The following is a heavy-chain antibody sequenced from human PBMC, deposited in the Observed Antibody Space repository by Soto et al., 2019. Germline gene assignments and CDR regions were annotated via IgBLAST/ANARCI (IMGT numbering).Heavy chain of an antibody. V-gene: IGHV2-70*20. D-gene: IGHD3-10*01. CDR1: GFSLSTTGMC. CDR2: IDWDDDK. J-gene: IGHJ4*02. CDR3: ARASLGSGSFLLDY. Sequence: SGPTLVNPTQTLTLTCTFSGFSLSTTGMCVSWVRQPPGKALEWLGLIDWDDDKYYNTSLKSRFTISKDTSKNQVVLTMTNMDPVDTATYYCARASLGSGSFLLDYWGQGALVTV.